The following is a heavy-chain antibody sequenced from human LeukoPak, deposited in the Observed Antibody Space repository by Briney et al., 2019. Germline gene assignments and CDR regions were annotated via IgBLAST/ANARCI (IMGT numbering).Heavy chain of an antibody. CDR3: AKDLGSGYDSTGHFDL. CDR1: GFTFSSYG. Sequence: RSLRLSCAASGFTFSSYGMHWVRQAPGKGLQWVTIISHDGGYKYYADSVKGRFTISRDNSKNTLYLQMSSLRTEDTAVYYCAKDLGSGYDSTGHFDLWGRGTLVTVSS. J-gene: IGHJ2*01. V-gene: IGHV3-30*18. D-gene: IGHD5-12*01. CDR2: ISHDGGYK.